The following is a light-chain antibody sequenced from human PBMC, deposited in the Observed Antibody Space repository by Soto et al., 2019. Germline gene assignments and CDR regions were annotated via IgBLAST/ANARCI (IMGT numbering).Light chain of an antibody. Sequence: DIQVTQSPSTLSASVGDRVTITCRISQTISNSLAWFQQKPGKAPKLLIYKASTLEGEVPSRFNGSGSGTEFTLSISSLQPDDFATYYCQQYNEYSKTFGQGTKVDIK. V-gene: IGKV1-5*03. CDR1: QTISNS. CDR3: QQYNEYSKT. CDR2: KAS. J-gene: IGKJ1*01.